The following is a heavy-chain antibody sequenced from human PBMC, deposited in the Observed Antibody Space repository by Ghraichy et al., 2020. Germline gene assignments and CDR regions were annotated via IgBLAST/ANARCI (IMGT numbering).Heavy chain of an antibody. Sequence: GESLNISCAASGFTFSSYSMHWVRQAPGKGLEWVALMSYDGSDTHYADSVKGRFNISRDNSKNTLYLQMDSLSVDDTAVYFCARGPGSGSWTIDYWGRGTLVTVSS. J-gene: IGHJ4*02. V-gene: IGHV3-30-3*01. CDR3: ARGPGSGSWTIDY. D-gene: IGHD6-13*01. CDR1: GFTFSSYS. CDR2: MSYDGSDT.